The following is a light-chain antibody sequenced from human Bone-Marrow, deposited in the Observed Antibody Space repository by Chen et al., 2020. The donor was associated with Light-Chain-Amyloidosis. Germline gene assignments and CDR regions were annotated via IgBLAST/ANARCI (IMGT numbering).Light chain of an antibody. CDR2: DDS. CDR1: NIGSTS. J-gene: IGLJ3*02. V-gene: IGLV3-21*02. CDR3: QVWDRSSDRPV. Sequence: SYVLTPPSSVSVAPGQTATLACGGNNIGSTSVHWYQQTPGQAPLLVVYDDSDRPSGIPERLAGANSGNTATLTISRVEAGDEADYYCQVWDRSSDRPVLGGGTKLTVL.